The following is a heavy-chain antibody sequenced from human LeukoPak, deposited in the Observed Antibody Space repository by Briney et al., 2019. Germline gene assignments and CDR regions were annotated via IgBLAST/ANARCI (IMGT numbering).Heavy chain of an antibody. V-gene: IGHV4-34*01. J-gene: IGHJ4*02. CDR3: ARGQIGARPQV. Sequence: SETLSLTLAVDGGSFSDYYWSWIRRPPGKELGWIGEVNQSGSTSYNPSLKSRVTISVDTSKNQFSLKVNSVTAADTAVYYCARGQIGARPQVWGQGTLVTVSS. CDR2: VNQSGST. CDR1: GGSFSDYY. D-gene: IGHD6-6*01.